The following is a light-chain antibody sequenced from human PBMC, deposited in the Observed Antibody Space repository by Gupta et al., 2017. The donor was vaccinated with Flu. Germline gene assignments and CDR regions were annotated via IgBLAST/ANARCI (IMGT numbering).Light chain of an antibody. V-gene: IGLV2-11*01. Sequence: TSSDVGNYDYVSCYQRHPGKAPKLRIYDVTKRPSGVPDRFSGSKSGNTASLTVSGLQSDDEAEYYCCSYAGTYTFVFGTGTKVTVL. CDR3: CSYAGTYTFV. CDR1: SSDVGNYDY. CDR2: DVT. J-gene: IGLJ1*01.